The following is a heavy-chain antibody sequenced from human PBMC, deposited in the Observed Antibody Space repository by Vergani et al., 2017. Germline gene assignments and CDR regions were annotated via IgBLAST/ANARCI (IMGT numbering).Heavy chain of an antibody. CDR3: AKRYFVSGNYLMDY. CDR2: ISGSGVSA. Sequence: EVQLLESGGGLVQPGGSLRLTCAASEFTFSNYAMNWVRQAPGKGLGWVSGISGSGVSAYYTDSVKGRFTISRDNSKNRLFLQMNNLRTEDTAIYYCAKRYFVSGNYLMDYWGQGTLVTVSS. V-gene: IGHV3-23*01. J-gene: IGHJ4*02. CDR1: EFTFSNYA. D-gene: IGHD3-9*01.